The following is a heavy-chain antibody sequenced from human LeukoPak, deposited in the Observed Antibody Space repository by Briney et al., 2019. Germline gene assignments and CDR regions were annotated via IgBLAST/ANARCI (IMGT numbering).Heavy chain of an antibody. CDR1: GFTFSDYV. D-gene: IGHD4-23*01. CDR3: ARGGGGS. J-gene: IGHJ5*02. V-gene: IGHV3-7*01. CDR2: IKQDGSEI. Sequence: PGGSLRLSCAASGFTFSDYVMTWVRQAPGKGLEWVANIKQDGSEIRYVDSVKGRFTISRDNAKNSLYLQMNSLRAEDTAVYYCARGGGGSWGQGTLVTVSS.